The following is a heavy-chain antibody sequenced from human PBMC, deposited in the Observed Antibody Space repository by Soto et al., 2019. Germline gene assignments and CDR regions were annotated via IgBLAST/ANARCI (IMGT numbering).Heavy chain of an antibody. D-gene: IGHD2-2*01. CDR1: GYSFTSYW. V-gene: IGHV5-51*01. CDR3: ARHVSCSSTSCQSSYNWFDP. CDR2: IYPGDSDT. J-gene: IGHJ5*02. Sequence: PGESLQISCKGSGYSFTSYWIGWVRQMPGKSLEWMGIIYPGDSDTRYSPSFQGQVTISADKSISTAYLQWSSLKASDTAMYYCARHVSCSSTSCQSSYNWFDPWGQGTLVTVSS.